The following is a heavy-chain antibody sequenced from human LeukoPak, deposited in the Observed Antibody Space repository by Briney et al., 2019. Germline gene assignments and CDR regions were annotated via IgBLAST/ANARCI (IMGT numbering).Heavy chain of an antibody. CDR2: MNPNSGDT. CDR1: GYTFTSYD. D-gene: IGHD3-22*01. Sequence: AASVKVSCKASGYTFTSYDINWVRQASGQGPEWMGWMNPNSGDTGYAQKFQGRVTMTRSTTTSTAYMELSSLRSEDTAVYFCARPRSAYYDSSGYDLWGQGTLVTVSS. V-gene: IGHV1-8*01. CDR3: ARPRSAYYDSSGYDL. J-gene: IGHJ4*02.